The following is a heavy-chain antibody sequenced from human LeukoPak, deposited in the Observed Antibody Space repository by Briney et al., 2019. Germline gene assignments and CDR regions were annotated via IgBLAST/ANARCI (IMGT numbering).Heavy chain of an antibody. CDR2: INPNNGGT. CDR1: GYTFTGYY. Sequence: ASVKVSCKASGYTFTGYYMHWVRQAPGQGLEWMGWINPNNGGTSYAQKFQGRDTMTRDTSITTSYMELPSLTSDDTAVYYCARGYSSPVPNFDYWGQGTLVTVSS. J-gene: IGHJ4*02. CDR3: ARGYSSPVPNFDY. D-gene: IGHD6-13*01. V-gene: IGHV1-2*02.